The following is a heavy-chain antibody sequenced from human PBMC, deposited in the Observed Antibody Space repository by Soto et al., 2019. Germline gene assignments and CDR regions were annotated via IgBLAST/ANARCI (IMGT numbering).Heavy chain of an antibody. Sequence: EVQLVESGGGLGQPGRSLRLSCAASGFTIDDYAMHWVRQAPGKGLEWVSGISWNSGSIGYADSVKGRFTISRDNAKNSLYLQLNSLRAEDTALYYCAKDRGANDAFDIWGQGTMVTVSS. CDR1: GFTIDDYA. CDR3: AKDRGANDAFDI. D-gene: IGHD3-10*01. J-gene: IGHJ3*02. CDR2: ISWNSGSI. V-gene: IGHV3-9*01.